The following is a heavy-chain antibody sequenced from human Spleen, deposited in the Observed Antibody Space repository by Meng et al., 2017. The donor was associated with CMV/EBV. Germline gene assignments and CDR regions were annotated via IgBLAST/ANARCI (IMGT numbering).Heavy chain of an antibody. CDR3: ARNIWNDYYYYAMDV. J-gene: IGHJ6*02. CDR2: IYYSGST. CDR1: GGSISRYY. D-gene: IGHD1-20*01. V-gene: IGHV4-59*01. Sequence: SETLSLTCTVSGGSISRYYWSWIRQPPGKGLEWIGYIYYSGSTNYNPSLKSRVTISVDTSKTQFSLKLTSVTAADPAVYYCARNIWNDYYYYAMDVWGPGTTVTVSS.